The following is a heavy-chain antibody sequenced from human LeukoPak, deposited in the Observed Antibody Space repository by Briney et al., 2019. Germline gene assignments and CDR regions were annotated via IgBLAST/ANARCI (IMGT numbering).Heavy chain of an antibody. CDR3: ARVGGWYRRGSFDY. CDR1: GGSINSGTYY. V-gene: IGHV4-61*02. J-gene: IGHJ4*02. D-gene: IGHD6-19*01. Sequence: SETLSLTCTVSGGSINSGTYYWSWIRQPAGKGLEWIGRIYTSGSTHYNPSLKSRVTISIDTSKKQFSLKLSSVTAADTAVYYCARVGGWYRRGSFDYWGQGTLVTVSS. CDR2: IYTSGST.